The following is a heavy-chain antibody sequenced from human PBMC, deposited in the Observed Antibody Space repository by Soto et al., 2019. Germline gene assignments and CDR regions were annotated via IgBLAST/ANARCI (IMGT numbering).Heavy chain of an antibody. V-gene: IGHV4-30-4*01. J-gene: IGHJ3*02. CDR2: IYYSGST. CDR1: GGSISSGDYY. CDR3: ARGGPEGVVFDI. Sequence: SETLSLTCTVSGGSISSGDYYWSWIRQPPGKGLEWIGYIYYSGSTYYNPSLKSRVNISVDTSKNQFSLKLSSVTAADTAVYYWARGGPEGVVFDIGGKGKM.